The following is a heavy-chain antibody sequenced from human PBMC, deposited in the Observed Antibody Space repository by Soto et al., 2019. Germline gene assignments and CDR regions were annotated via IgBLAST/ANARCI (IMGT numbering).Heavy chain of an antibody. Sequence: EVQLLESGGGLVQPGGSLRLSCAASGFSFSTTWMHWVRQVPGKGPVWVSGMNGDGTMTRYADSVKGRFTISRDNAKTTVYQQVDSLRVEDTAAYHCVIRSSATFGGQATLVTVS. CDR2: MNGDGTMT. J-gene: IGHJ4*02. CDR1: GFSFSTTW. CDR3: VIRSSATF. D-gene: IGHD3-3*01. V-gene: IGHV3-74*01.